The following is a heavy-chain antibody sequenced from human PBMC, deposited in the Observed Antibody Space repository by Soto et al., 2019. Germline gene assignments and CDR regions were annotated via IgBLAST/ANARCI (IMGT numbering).Heavy chain of an antibody. D-gene: IGHD3-9*01. J-gene: IGHJ3*02. CDR1: GFTLSSYW. Sequence: GESLKISCAASGFTLSSYWMHWVRQAPGKGLVWVSRINSDGSSTSYADSVKGRFTISRDNAKNTLYLQMNSLRAEDTAVYYCARVLGGLRYFDWSLKNPQFFDIWGQGTMVTVSS. V-gene: IGHV3-74*01. CDR3: ARVLGGLRYFDWSLKNPQFFDI. CDR2: INSDGSST.